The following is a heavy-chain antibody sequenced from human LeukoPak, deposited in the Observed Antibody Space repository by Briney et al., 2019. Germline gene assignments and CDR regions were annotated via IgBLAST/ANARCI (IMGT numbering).Heavy chain of an antibody. CDR3: ASGSGPNYEELLWFGELLSY. D-gene: IGHD3-10*01. Sequence: PGGSLRLSCAASGFTFSNYGMNWVRQAPGKGLEWVSSISSSSSYIYYADSVKGRFTISRDNAKNSLYLQMNSLRAEDTAVYYCASGSGPNYEELLWFGELLSYWGQGTLVTVSS. J-gene: IGHJ4*02. CDR2: ISSSSSYI. CDR1: GFTFSNYG. V-gene: IGHV3-21*01.